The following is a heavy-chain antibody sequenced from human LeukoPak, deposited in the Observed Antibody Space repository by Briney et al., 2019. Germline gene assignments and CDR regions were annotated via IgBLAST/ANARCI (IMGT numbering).Heavy chain of an antibody. J-gene: IGHJ6*04. CDR3: ARDKITMVRGVNLVDV. D-gene: IGHD3-10*01. CDR1: GFTFSTYA. V-gene: IGHV3-23*01. Sequence: GGSLRLSCAASGFTFSTYAMSWVRQAPGKGLEWVSAISGSGGSTYYADSVKGRFTISRDNSKNTLYLQMNSLRAEDTAVYYCARDKITMVRGVNLVDVWGKGTTVTVSS. CDR2: ISGSGGST.